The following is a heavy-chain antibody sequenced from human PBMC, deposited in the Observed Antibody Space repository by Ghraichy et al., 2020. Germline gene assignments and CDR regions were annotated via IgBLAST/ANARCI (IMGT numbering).Heavy chain of an antibody. CDR2: IYYGDSG. D-gene: IGHD6-25*01. V-gene: IGHV3-66*01. J-gene: IGHJ4*02. CDR1: GFDIGDKY. Sequence: GGSLRLSCAVSGFDIGDKYMSWVRQAPGKGLEWVSIIYYGDSGHYTDSVKGRFIISRDYSKNTVDLQMNRLRGEDTALYFCARVDRRGGFNAFDYWGQGISVTVSS. CDR3: ARVDRRGGFNAFDY.